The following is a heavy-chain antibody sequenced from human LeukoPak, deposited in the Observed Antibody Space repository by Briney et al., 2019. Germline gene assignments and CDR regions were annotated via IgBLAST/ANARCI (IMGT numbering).Heavy chain of an antibody. J-gene: IGHJ4*02. CDR2: IDTDGKST. D-gene: IGHD5-24*01. Sequence: GGSLRLSCAASGFTFNTYFMHWVRQAPGKRLVWVSRIDTDGKSTTYADSVKGRFTISRDNAKNTLYLQMNSRRAEDTAVYYCVRDKDGYNFWGQGTLVSVSS. V-gene: IGHV3-74*01. CDR3: VRDKDGYNF. CDR1: GFTFNTYF.